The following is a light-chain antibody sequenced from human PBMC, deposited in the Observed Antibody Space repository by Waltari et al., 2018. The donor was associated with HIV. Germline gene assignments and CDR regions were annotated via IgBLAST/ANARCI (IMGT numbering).Light chain of an antibody. CDR1: QSISNY. Sequence: DIQMTQSPSSLSVSVGDRVRITCRASQSISNYLYWYQQKPGKAPKLLIYSASRLPSGVPSRFSGSGSGTDFTLTISSLQHDDFATYYCLQSYSSPRTFGQGTKVEIK. CDR3: LQSYSSPRT. J-gene: IGKJ1*01. V-gene: IGKV1-39*01. CDR2: SAS.